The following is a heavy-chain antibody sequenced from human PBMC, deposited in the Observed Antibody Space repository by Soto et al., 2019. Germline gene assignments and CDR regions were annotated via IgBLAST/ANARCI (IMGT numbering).Heavy chain of an antibody. CDR1: GLTFSSYA. CDR3: ARSEQDYGDAFDI. V-gene: IGHV3-30-3*01. D-gene: IGHD4-17*01. Sequence: PGGSLRLSCAASGLTFSSYAMHWVRQAPGKGLEWVAVISYDGSNKYYADSVKGRFTISRDNSKNTLYLQMNSLRAEDTAVYYCARSEQDYGDAFDIWGQGTMVTVSS. J-gene: IGHJ3*02. CDR2: ISYDGSNK.